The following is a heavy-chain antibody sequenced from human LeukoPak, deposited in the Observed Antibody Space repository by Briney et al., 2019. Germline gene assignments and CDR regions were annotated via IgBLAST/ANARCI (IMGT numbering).Heavy chain of an antibody. CDR2: IKRKIDGGTI. D-gene: IGHD6-25*01. CDR3: TTRRQDGC. V-gene: IGHV3-15*01. J-gene: IGHJ4*02. Sequence: PGGSLRLSCVCSVFTFIDAWSSGVRQAPGKGLEWVGRIKRKIDGGTIDYAAPVKGRFTISRDDSRNTLYLQMNSLKTEDTAVYYCTTRRQDGCWGQGTLVTVS. CDR1: VFTFIDAW.